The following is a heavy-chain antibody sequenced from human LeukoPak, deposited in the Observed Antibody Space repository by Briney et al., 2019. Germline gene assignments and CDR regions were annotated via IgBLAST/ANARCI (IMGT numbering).Heavy chain of an antibody. CDR1: GGSIGSGHYN. Sequence: SETLSLTCVVSGGSIGSGHYNWSWIRQPPGKGLEWIGCIYYSGNSYYSSDYSPSLKNRLTISIDTSKNQFSLRLGSVTAADTAVYYCARAGLWDSSGQDYGMDVWGQGTTVTVSS. CDR3: ARAGLWDSSGQDYGMDV. D-gene: IGHD3-22*01. J-gene: IGHJ6*02. CDR2: IYYSGNS. V-gene: IGHV4-30-4*01.